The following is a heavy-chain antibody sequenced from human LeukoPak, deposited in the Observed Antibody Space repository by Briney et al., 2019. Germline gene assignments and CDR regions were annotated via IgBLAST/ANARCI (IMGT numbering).Heavy chain of an antibody. CDR3: ARESMIEVGDGMDV. J-gene: IGHJ6*02. V-gene: IGHV3-48*03. CDR2: MTSSGIYK. CDR1: GXTISSYE. Sequence: GGSLRLSCAASGXTISSYEVNWVRQAPGKGLEWVSYMTSSGIYKYYAESVKGRFTISRDNAKNSVYLQVNSLRAEDTAVYYCARESMIEVGDGMDVWGQGTTVTVSS. D-gene: IGHD3-22*01.